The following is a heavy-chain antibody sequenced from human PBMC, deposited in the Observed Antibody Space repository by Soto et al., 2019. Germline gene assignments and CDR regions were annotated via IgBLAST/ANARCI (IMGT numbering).Heavy chain of an antibody. CDR2: INHSGST. CDR3: ASVPYSRYNWFDP. J-gene: IGHJ5*02. D-gene: IGHD4-4*01. V-gene: IGHV4-34*01. Sequence: QVQLQQWGAGLLKPSETLSLTCAVYGGSFSGYYWSWIRQPPGKGLEWIGEINHSGSTNYNPSLKSRVTISVDTSKNQFSLKLSSVTAADTAVYYCASVPYSRYNWFDPWGQGTLVTVSS. CDR1: GGSFSGYY.